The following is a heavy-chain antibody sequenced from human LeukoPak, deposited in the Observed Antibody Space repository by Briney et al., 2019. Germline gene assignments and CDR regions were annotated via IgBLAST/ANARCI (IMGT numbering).Heavy chain of an antibody. CDR1: GFTVSSNY. V-gene: IGHV3-66*01. CDR2: IYSGGST. CDR3: ARVDYGDYGFDY. J-gene: IGHJ4*02. D-gene: IGHD4-17*01. Sequence: GGSLRLSCAASGFTVSSNYMSWVRQAPGKGLEWVSVIYSGGSTYYADSVKGRFTISRDNSKNTLYLQMNSLRAEDTAVYYCARVDYGDYGFDYWGQGTLVTVSS.